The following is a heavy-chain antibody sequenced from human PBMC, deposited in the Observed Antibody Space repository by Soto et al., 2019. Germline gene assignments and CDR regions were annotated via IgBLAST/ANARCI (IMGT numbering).Heavy chain of an antibody. CDR3: ARDHGWLDY. Sequence: GGSLRLSCAASGFTFRSYALHWVRPAPGKGLEWVAVISYDGSNKYYADSVKGRFTISRDNSKNTLYLQMNSLRAEDTAVYYCARDHGWLDYWGQGTLVTVSS. D-gene: IGHD3-22*01. V-gene: IGHV3-30-3*01. CDR1: GFTFRSYA. J-gene: IGHJ4*02. CDR2: ISYDGSNK.